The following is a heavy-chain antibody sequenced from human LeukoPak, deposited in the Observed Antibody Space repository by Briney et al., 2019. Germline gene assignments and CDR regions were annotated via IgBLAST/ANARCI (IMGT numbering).Heavy chain of an antibody. D-gene: IGHD2-2*01. J-gene: IGHJ4*02. CDR1: GYTFTRYY. Sequence: GASVKVSCKASGYTFTRYYMHWVRQAPGQGLEWMGWIDPNSGGTNYAQKFQGRVTMTRDTSISTAYMELSRLRSDDTAVYYCAATYQLPPRFDYWGQGTLVTVSS. CDR2: IDPNSGGT. CDR3: AATYQLPPRFDY. V-gene: IGHV1-2*02.